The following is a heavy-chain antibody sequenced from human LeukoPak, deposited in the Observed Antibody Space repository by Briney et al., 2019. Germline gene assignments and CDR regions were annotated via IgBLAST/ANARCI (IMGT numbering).Heavy chain of an antibody. CDR2: IGYDGSNK. D-gene: IGHD3-22*01. J-gene: IGHJ4*02. V-gene: IGHV3-33*01. CDR1: GFTFSSYG. CDR3: ARDLYYYDSRVFDY. Sequence: GGSLRLSCAASGFTFSSYGMHWVRQAPGKGLEWVAVIGYDGSNKYYADSVKGRFTISRDNSKNTLYLQMYSLRAEDTAVYYCARDLYYYDSRVFDYWGQGTLVTVSS.